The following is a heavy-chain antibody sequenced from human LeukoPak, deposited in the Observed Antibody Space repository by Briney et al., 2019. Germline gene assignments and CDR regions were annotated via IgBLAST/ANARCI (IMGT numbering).Heavy chain of an antibody. CDR2: INPNSGGT. CDR3: ARDIVVVPAAIPSYYYYGMDV. D-gene: IGHD2-2*02. V-gene: IGHV1-2*02. Sequence: ASVKVSCKASGYTFTGYYMHWVRQAPGQGLEWMGWINPNSGGTNYAQKFQGRVTMTRDTSISTAYMELSRLRSDDTAVYYCARDIVVVPAAIPSYYYYGMDVWGQGTTVTVSS. J-gene: IGHJ6*02. CDR1: GYTFTGYY.